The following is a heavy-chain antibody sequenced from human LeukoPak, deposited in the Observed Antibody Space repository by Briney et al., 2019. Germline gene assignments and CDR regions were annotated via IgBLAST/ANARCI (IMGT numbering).Heavy chain of an antibody. CDR3: ARGSSNTGFAY. CDR2: IYSGGST. Sequence: GGSLRLSCAASGFTVSNKYMTWVRQAPGKGLEWVSVIYSGGSTYYADSVKGRFTISRDNSKNTLYLQMNSLRAEDTAVYYCARGSSNTGFAYWGQGTLVTVSS. J-gene: IGHJ4*02. V-gene: IGHV3-66*01. D-gene: IGHD1-14*01. CDR1: GFTVSNKY.